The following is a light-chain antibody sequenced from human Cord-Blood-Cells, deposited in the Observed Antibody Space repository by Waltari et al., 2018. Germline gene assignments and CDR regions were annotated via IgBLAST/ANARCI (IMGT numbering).Light chain of an antibody. J-gene: IGKJ4*01. CDR1: QSISSS. V-gene: IGKV1-39*01. Sequence: DIQMTQSPSSLSASVGDRVNITCRASQSISSSLNLYQQKPGKAPKLLIYAASSLQSGVPSRFSGSGSGTDFTLTISSLQPEDFATYYCQQSYSTPLTFGGGTKVEIK. CDR3: QQSYSTPLT. CDR2: AAS.